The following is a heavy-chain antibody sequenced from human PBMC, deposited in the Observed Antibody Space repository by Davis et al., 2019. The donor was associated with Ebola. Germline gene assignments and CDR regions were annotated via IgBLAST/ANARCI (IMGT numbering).Heavy chain of an antibody. D-gene: IGHD1-1*01. Sequence: MPSETLSLTCTVSGGSISSHYWSWVRQSPGKGLEWIADINYSGRTNYNPSLARRVTISIATSKNQFSLNLSSVTAADTAVYYCASYWNDFDYWGQGTLVTVSS. CDR3: ASYWNDFDY. J-gene: IGHJ4*02. CDR2: INYSGRT. V-gene: IGHV4-59*11. CDR1: GGSISSHY.